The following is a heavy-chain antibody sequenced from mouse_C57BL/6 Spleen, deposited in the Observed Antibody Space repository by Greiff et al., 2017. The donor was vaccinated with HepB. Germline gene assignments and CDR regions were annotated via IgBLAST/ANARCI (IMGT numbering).Heavy chain of an antibody. J-gene: IGHJ3*01. D-gene: IGHD2-10*01. Sequence: VQLQQSGAELVKPGASVKISCKASGYTFTDYYINWVKQRPGQGLEWIGKIGPGSGSTYYNEQFKGKATLTADKSSRTTYMQLSSLTSEDSAVDFCASGAYYGNSAWFAYWGQGTLVTVSA. V-gene: IGHV1-77*01. CDR2: IGPGSGST. CDR3: ASGAYYGNSAWFAY. CDR1: GYTFTDYY.